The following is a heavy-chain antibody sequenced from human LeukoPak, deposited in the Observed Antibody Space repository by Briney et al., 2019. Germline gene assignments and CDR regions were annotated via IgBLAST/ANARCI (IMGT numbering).Heavy chain of an antibody. CDR1: GFTFSNSG. J-gene: IGHJ4*02. D-gene: IGHD5-18*01. V-gene: IGHV3-23*01. CDR3: AKVSGAGYSYGRNYFDY. CDR2: ISTDAGET. Sequence: PGGSLRLSCAASGFTFSNSGMSWVRQAPGKGLEWVSAISTDAGETHYADSVKGRFTISRDNSKNTLYLQMNSLRAEDTAVYYCAKVSGAGYSYGRNYFDYWGQGTLVTVSS.